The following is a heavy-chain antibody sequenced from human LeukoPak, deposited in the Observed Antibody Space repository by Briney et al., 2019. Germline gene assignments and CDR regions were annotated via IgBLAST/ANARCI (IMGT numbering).Heavy chain of an antibody. J-gene: IGHJ4*02. D-gene: IGHD6-19*01. Sequence: PGESLKISCKGSGYIFTTYWIGWVRQMPGKGLEWMGIIHPGDSDTRYSPSFQGQVTISADKSISTAYLQWSSLKASDTAMYYCARQWSSGWSFFDYWGQGTLVTVSS. V-gene: IGHV5-51*01. CDR1: GYIFTTYW. CDR3: ARQWSSGWSFFDY. CDR2: IHPGDSDT.